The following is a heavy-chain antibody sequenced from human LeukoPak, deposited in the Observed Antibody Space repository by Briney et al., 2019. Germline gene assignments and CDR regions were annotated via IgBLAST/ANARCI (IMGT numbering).Heavy chain of an antibody. CDR1: GFTFSSYS. Sequence: PGGSLRLSCAASGFTFSSYSMNWVRQAPGKGLEWVSSISSSSSYIYYADSVKGRFTISRDNAKNSLYLQMNSLRAEDTAVYYCARDNGYCSSTSCYKGPTGYWGQGTLVTVSS. V-gene: IGHV3-21*01. D-gene: IGHD2-2*03. CDR2: ISSSSSYI. CDR3: ARDNGYCSSTSCYKGPTGY. J-gene: IGHJ4*02.